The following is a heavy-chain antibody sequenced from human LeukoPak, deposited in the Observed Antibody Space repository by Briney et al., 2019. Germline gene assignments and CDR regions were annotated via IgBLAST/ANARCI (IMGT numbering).Heavy chain of an antibody. Sequence: EASVKVSCKASGYTFTSYAMNWVRQAPGQGLEWMGWINPNSGGTNYAQKFQGRVTMTRDTSISTAYMELSRLRSDDTAVYYCAPNQRGERYFDYWGQGTLVTVSS. CDR3: APNQRGERYFDY. CDR2: INPNSGGT. J-gene: IGHJ4*02. D-gene: IGHD3-16*01. CDR1: GYTFTSYA. V-gene: IGHV1-2*02.